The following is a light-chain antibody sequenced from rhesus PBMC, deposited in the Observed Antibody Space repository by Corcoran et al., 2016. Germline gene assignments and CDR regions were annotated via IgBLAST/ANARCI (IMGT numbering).Light chain of an antibody. J-gene: IGKJ2*01. Sequence: DIQMTQSPSSLSASVGDRVTITCRASQDIRSHLAWYQQKPGQAPKLLIHDTSTVESGVPSRFSGSASGTHFTLTISSLQPEDFATYFGQHYNSYPSSFGQGTRVEIK. CDR1: QDIRSH. V-gene: IGKV1-25*01. CDR2: DTS. CDR3: QHYNSYPSS.